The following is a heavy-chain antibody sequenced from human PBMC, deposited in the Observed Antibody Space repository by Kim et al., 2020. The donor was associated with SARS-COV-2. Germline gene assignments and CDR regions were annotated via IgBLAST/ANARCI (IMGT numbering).Heavy chain of an antibody. V-gene: IGHV6-1*01. D-gene: IGHD6-19*01. Sequence: YNDYAVSVKSRITNNPDPSKNQFSLPLTSVTPDDTAVYYCARAGTGYFDYWGQGTLVTVSS. CDR3: ARAGTGYFDY. CDR2: YN. J-gene: IGHJ4*02.